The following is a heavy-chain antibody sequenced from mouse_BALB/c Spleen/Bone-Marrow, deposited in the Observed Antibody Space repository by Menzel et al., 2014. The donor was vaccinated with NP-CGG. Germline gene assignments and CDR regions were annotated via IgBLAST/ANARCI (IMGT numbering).Heavy chain of an antibody. D-gene: IGHD1-1*01. CDR2: INPSNGRT. Sequence: VQLVESGAELVKPGASVKLSCKASGYTFXSYWMHWVKQRPGQGLEWIGEINPSNGRTNYNEKFKSKATLTVDKSSSTAYMQLSSLTSEDSAVYYCARRTTTLVATDYWGQGTTLTVSS. CDR1: GYTFXSYW. CDR3: ARRTTTLVATDY. V-gene: IGHV1S81*02. J-gene: IGHJ2*01.